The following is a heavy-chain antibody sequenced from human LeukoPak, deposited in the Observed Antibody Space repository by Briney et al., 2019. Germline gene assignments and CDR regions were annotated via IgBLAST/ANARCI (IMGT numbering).Heavy chain of an antibody. CDR2: ISGSGGST. V-gene: IGHV3-23*01. CDR1: GFTFSSYA. J-gene: IGHJ4*02. D-gene: IGHD6-13*01. Sequence: GGSLRLSCAASGFTFSSYAMSWVRQAPGKGLEWVSAISGSGGSTYYADSVKGRFTISRDNSKNTLYLQMNSLRAEDTAVYYCATIGLYSSSWYFDYWGQGTLVTVSS. CDR3: ATIGLYSSSWYFDY.